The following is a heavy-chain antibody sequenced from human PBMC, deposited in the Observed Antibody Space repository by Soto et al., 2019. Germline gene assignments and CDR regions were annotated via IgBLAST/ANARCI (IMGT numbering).Heavy chain of an antibody. CDR1: GVTFSSYS. CDR2: ISSSSSYI. CDR3: ARDELLWFGEPMDV. V-gene: IGHV3-21*01. Sequence: GGSLRLACAASGVTFSSYSMNWVRQAPGKGLEWVSSISSSSSYIYYADSVKGRFTISRDNAKNSLYLQMNSLRAEDTAVYYCARDELLWFGEPMDVWGKGTTVTVSS. D-gene: IGHD3-10*01. J-gene: IGHJ6*03.